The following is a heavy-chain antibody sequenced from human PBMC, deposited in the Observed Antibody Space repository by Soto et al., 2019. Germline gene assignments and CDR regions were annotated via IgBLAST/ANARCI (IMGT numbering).Heavy chain of an antibody. CDR3: AKTRYYDYVWGPYGMDV. Sequence: GGSLRLSCAASGFTFGDYWMHWVRQPPGKGPEWVSRMTGDGRTTQYADSVKGRFAASRDNAKSTLYLQMNSLRAEDTAVYYCAKTRYYDYVWGPYGMDVWGQGTTVTVSS. D-gene: IGHD3-16*01. CDR2: MTGDGRTT. J-gene: IGHJ6*02. CDR1: GFTFGDYW. V-gene: IGHV3-74*03.